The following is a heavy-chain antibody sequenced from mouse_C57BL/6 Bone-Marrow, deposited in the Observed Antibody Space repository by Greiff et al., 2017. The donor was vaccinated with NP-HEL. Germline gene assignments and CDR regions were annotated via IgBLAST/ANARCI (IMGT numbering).Heavy chain of an antibody. CDR2: INPNNGGT. J-gene: IGHJ4*01. D-gene: IGHD3-3*01. CDR3: ARMGQGRRNYAMDY. CDR1: GYTFTDYY. V-gene: IGHV1-26*01. Sequence: VQLQQSGPELVKPGASVKISCKASGYTFTDYYMNWVKQSHGKSLEWIGDINPNNGGTSYNQKFKGKATLTVDKSSSTAYMELRSLTSEDSAVYYCARMGQGRRNYAMDYWGQGTSVTVSS.